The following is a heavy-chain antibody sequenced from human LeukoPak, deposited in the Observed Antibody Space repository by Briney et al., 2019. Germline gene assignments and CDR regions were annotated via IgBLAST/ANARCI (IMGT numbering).Heavy chain of an antibody. Sequence: GGSLRLSCAGSGFSFSSHWMSWVRQAPGKGLEWVANIKQDGSETFYVDSVKGRFTVSRDNAKNSLYLQMNSLRAEDTAVYYCATYSSLNRREFQYWGQGALLTVSS. CDR1: GFSFSSHW. J-gene: IGHJ1*01. CDR2: IKQDGSET. V-gene: IGHV3-7*01. D-gene: IGHD3-22*01. CDR3: ATYSSLNRREFQY.